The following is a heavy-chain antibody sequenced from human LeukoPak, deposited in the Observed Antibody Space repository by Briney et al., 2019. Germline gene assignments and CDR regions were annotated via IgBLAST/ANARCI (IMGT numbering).Heavy chain of an antibody. CDR1: GGSFSSYY. CDR3: ARGFSASHARGDYFDY. D-gene: IGHD2-2*01. V-gene: IGHV4-34*01. J-gene: IGHJ4*02. Sequence: PSETLSLTCAVYGGSFSSYYWSWIRQPPGKGLEWIGEINHSGSTNYNPSLKSRVTISVDTSKNQFSLKLSSVTAADTAVYYCARGFSASHARGDYFDYWGQGTLVTVSS. CDR2: INHSGST.